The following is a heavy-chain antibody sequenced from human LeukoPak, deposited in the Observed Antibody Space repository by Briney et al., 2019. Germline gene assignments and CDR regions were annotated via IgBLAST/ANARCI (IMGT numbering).Heavy chain of an antibody. CDR1: GYTFTSYG. V-gene: IGHV1-18*01. CDR3: AREGGDIVVVPAAVNWFDP. J-gene: IGHJ5*02. D-gene: IGHD2-2*01. CDR2: ISAYNGNT. Sequence: ASVKVSCKASGYTFTSYGISWVRQAPGQGLEWMGWISAYNGNTNYAQKLQGRVTMTTNTSTSTAYMELRSLRSDDTAVYYCAREGGDIVVVPAAVNWFDPWGQGTLVTVSS.